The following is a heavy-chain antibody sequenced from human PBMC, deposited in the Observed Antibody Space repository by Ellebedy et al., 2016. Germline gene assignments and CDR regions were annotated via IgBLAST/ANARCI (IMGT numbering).Heavy chain of an antibody. J-gene: IGHJ3*01. V-gene: IGHV4-59*02. CDR2: VFHSGAT. CDR3: AKWNGDWNAYDV. Sequence: SETLSLTCNVSGGFVSSDYWNWIRRPPGKGLEWIGFVFHSGATNYNPSLKSRVTMSVDTSKSQFSLGLTSVTAADTAVYYCAKWNGDWNAYDVWGQGTMVTVSS. CDR1: GGFVSSDY. D-gene: IGHD1-1*01.